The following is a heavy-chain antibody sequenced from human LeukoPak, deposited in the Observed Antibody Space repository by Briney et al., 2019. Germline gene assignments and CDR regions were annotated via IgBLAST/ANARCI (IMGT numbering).Heavy chain of an antibody. D-gene: IGHD6-19*01. V-gene: IGHV3-33*01. Sequence: GGSLRFSCAASGFTFSSNGMHWVGKAPGKGREGVAVIWYDGSNKYYADSVKARFTISRDNSKNTLYLQMNSLRAEDTAVYYCARVYFRYSSGCCDYWGQGTLVTVSS. CDR1: GFTFSSNG. J-gene: IGHJ4*02. CDR3: ARVYFRYSSGCCDY. CDR2: IWYDGSNK.